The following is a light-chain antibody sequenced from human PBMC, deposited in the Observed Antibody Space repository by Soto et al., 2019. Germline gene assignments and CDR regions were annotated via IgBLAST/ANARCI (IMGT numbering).Light chain of an antibody. Sequence: DIQMTQSPSILSASVGDRVAITCRASEGISNWLAWYQQKPWKAPKVLIYDASRLQSGVPERFSGSGSGAEFTLTISSLQADDIATYYCQHYKSYSYTFSQGTNLEI. CDR1: EGISNW. V-gene: IGKV1-5*01. CDR3: QHYKSYSYT. CDR2: DAS. J-gene: IGKJ2*01.